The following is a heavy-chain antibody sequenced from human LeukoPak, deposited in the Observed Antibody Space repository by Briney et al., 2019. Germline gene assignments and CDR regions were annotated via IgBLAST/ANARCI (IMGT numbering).Heavy chain of an antibody. CDR1: GFTFDDYA. J-gene: IGHJ4*02. CDR2: ISWNSGSI. D-gene: IGHD2-2*01. V-gene: IGHV3-9*01. CDR3: AKDILRESYALDY. Sequence: GGSLRLSCAASGFTFDDYAMHWVWQAPGKDLEWVSGISWNSGSIGYADSVKGRFTISRDNAKNSLYLQMNSLRAEDTALYYCAKDILRESYALDYWGQGTLVTVSS.